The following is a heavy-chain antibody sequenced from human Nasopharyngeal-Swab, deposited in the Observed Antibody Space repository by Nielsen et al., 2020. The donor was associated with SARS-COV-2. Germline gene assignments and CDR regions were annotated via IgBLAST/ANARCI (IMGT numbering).Heavy chain of an antibody. CDR3: ARSGYSSSWYQHSYYYYGMDV. D-gene: IGHD6-13*01. Sequence: SVKVSCKASGGTFSSYAISWVRQAPGQGLEWMGGIIPIFVTANYAQKFQGRVTITADESTSTAYMELSSLRSEDTAVYYCARSGYSSSWYQHSYYYYGMDVWGQGTTVTVSS. CDR1: GGTFSSYA. CDR2: IIPIFVTA. V-gene: IGHV1-69*13. J-gene: IGHJ6*02.